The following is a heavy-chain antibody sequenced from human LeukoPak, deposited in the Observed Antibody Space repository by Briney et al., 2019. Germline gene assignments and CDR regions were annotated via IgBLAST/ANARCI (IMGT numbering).Heavy chain of an antibody. CDR3: ARGLGSGSTYFLMLSDAFDI. CDR1: GGTFSSYA. D-gene: IGHD3-3*01. CDR2: IIPILGIA. V-gene: IGHV1-69*04. J-gene: IGHJ3*02. Sequence: GSLVKVSCKASGGTFSSYAISWVRQAPGQGLEWMGRIIPILGIANYAQKFQGRVTITADKSTSTAYMELSSLRSEDTAVYYCARGLGSGSTYFLMLSDAFDIWGQGTMVTVSS.